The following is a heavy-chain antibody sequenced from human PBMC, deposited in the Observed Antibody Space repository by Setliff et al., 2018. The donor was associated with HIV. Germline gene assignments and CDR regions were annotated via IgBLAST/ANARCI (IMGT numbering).Heavy chain of an antibody. V-gene: IGHV3-7*04. CDR1: GFTFSSSW. CDR3: ARDPAFGAFDI. CDR2: MNRDGREK. J-gene: IGHJ3*02. Sequence: ASVKVSCAASGFTFSSSWMTWVRQAPGRGLEYVAGMNRDGREKLYADSVKGRFSISRDNAKNSLYLQMSSLRTEDTAVYFCARDPAFGAFDIWGQGTMVT. D-gene: IGHD3-10*01.